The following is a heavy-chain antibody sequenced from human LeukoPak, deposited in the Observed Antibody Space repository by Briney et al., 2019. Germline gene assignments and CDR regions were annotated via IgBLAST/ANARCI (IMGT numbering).Heavy chain of an antibody. CDR2: IIPDGSST. J-gene: IGHJ2*01. CDR3: ARTKGGAYTGDFDL. D-gene: IGHD2-21*01. V-gene: IGHV3-74*01. CDR1: GFTFSSYA. Sequence: GGSLRLSCAASGFTFSSYAMSWVRQAPGKGLVWVSRIIPDGSSTTYADAVKGRFTISRDNAKNTLYLQMNSLRAEDTAVYYCARTKGGAYTGDFDLWGRGTLVTVSS.